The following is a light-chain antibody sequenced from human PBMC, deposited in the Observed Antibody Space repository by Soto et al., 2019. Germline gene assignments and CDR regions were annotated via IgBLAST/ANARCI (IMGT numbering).Light chain of an antibody. V-gene: IGLV1-40*01. Sequence: QSVLTQPPSVSGAPGQRVTIPCTGSNSNIGSFYDVQWYQQLPGTVPKLLIYGDNTRPSGFSDGFSGSKSGNAASLAITGLQAEDEADYYGQSYDYSLNHVVFGGGTKLTVL. J-gene: IGLJ2*01. CDR1: NSNIGSFYD. CDR2: GDN. CDR3: QSYDYSLNHVV.